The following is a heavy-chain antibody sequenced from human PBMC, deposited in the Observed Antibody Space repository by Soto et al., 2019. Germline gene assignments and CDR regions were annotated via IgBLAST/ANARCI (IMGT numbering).Heavy chain of an antibody. J-gene: IGHJ3*01. CDR1: GFTVSSNY. D-gene: IGHD3-10*01. CDR3: SRAYGAFDF. CDR2: IYSGGST. Sequence: EVQLVESGGGLVQPGGSLRLSCAASGFTVSSNYMSWVRQAPGKGREWVSVIYSGGSTYDADSERGRLTISRDNSKNTLYLQMISRRAEDAAAYYCSRAYGAFDFRGQGTIVPVSS. V-gene: IGHV3-66*01.